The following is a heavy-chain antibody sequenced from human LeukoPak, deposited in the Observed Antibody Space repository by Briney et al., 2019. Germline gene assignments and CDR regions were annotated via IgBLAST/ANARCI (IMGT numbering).Heavy chain of an antibody. CDR1: GFTFSSYA. D-gene: IGHD3-3*01. V-gene: IGHV3-30-3*01. J-gene: IGHJ6*02. CDR3: ARDQSRITIFGVVTHLYGMDV. CDR2: TSYDGSNK. Sequence: GRSLRLSCAASGFTFSSYAMHWVRQAPGKGLEWVAVTSYDGSNKYYADSVKGRFTISRDNSKNTLYLQTNGLRAEDTAVYYCARDQSRITIFGVVTHLYGMDVWGQGTTFTVSS.